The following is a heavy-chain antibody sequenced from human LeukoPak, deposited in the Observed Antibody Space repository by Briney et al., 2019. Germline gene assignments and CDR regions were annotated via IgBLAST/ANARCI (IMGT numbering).Heavy chain of an antibody. Sequence: ASVNVSCKASGYTFFYYGVTWVRQVPGQGLEGMGWISVDNGKTNYAQKLQGRVTLTTDISTTTAYMELRSLRSDDTAVYYCARVDCSGDSCYSAGYWGQGTLVTVSS. CDR3: ARVDCSGDSCYSAGY. CDR2: ISVDNGKT. J-gene: IGHJ4*02. V-gene: IGHV1-18*01. D-gene: IGHD2-15*01. CDR1: GYTFFYYG.